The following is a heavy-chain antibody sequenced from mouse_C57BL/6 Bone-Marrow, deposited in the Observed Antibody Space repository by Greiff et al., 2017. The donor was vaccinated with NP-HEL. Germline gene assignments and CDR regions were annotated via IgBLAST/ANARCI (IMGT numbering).Heavy chain of an antibody. J-gene: IGHJ3*01. Sequence: VQLKESGPGLVKPSQSLSLTCSVTGYSITSGYYWNWIRQFPGNKLEWMGYISYDGSNNYNPSLKNRISITRDTSKNQFFLKLNSVTTEDTATYYCAREEDYSSFAYWGQGTLVTVSA. CDR3: AREEDYSSFAY. CDR1: GYSITSGYY. CDR2: ISYDGSN. D-gene: IGHD2-5*01. V-gene: IGHV3-6*01.